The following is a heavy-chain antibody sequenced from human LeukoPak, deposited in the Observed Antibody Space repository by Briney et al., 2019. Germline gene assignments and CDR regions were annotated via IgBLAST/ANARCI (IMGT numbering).Heavy chain of an antibody. V-gene: IGHV4-38-2*02. CDR3: ATFVTTRYYFDY. CDR1: DYSISSGYGYY. D-gene: IGHD4-17*01. J-gene: IGHJ4*02. CDR2: IYHSGIT. Sequence: SETLSLTCTVSDYSISSGYGYYWGWIRQPPGKGLEWIGNIYHSGITYYNHFNSSLKSRVTISIDTSKNQFSLRLTAVTAADPAVYFCATFVTTRYYFDYWGQGTLVTVSS.